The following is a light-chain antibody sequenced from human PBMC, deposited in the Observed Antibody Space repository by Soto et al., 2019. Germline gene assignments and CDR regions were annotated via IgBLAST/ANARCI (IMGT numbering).Light chain of an antibody. CDR2: ANF. Sequence: QSVLTQPPSVSGAPGQSVTISCTGTSSNIGAGFDVHWYQQLPGAAPRLLIYANFNRPSGVPDRFSASKSGTSASLAITGLQAEDEADYYCQSYDSGLNAPRVFGGGTKLTVL. CDR3: QSYDSGLNAPRV. J-gene: IGLJ3*02. V-gene: IGLV1-40*01. CDR1: SSNIGAGFD.